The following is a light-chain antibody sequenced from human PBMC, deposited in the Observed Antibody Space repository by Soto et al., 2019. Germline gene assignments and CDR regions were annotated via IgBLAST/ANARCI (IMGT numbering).Light chain of an antibody. J-gene: IGKJ4*01. CDR1: LSISNN. Sequence: VMTQSPVTLSVSPGERATLSCRASLSISNNLAWYQQKPGQAPMLLIYSASTSATAIPARFSGSASGTEFTLTISSLQSEDFAVYYCQQYNEWPLTFGGGTKVETK. CDR3: QQYNEWPLT. V-gene: IGKV3-15*01. CDR2: SAS.